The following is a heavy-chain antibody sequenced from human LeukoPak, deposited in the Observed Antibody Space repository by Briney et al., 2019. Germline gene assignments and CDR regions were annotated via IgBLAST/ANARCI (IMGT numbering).Heavy chain of an antibody. Sequence: ASVKVSCTASGGTLSNYAISWVRQAPGQGLEWMGGIIPIFGTANYAQKFQGRVTITADESTSTAYMELSSLRSEDTAVYYCARDRDTTMVTSFDYWGRGTLVTVSS. CDR2: IIPIFGTA. V-gene: IGHV1-69*13. CDR3: ARDRDTTMVTSFDY. J-gene: IGHJ4*02. CDR1: GGTLSNYA. D-gene: IGHD5-18*01.